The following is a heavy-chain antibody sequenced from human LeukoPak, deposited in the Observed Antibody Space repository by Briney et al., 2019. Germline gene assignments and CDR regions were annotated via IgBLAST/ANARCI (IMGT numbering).Heavy chain of an antibody. Sequence: SETLSLTCGVYGGSLSGYYWSWIRQPPEKGLEWIGEINHSGSTNYNPSLKSRVTISVDTSKNQFSLKLSSVTAADTAVYYCARRITIFGVVKGYDYWGQGTLVTVSS. J-gene: IGHJ4*02. CDR2: INHSGST. D-gene: IGHD3-3*01. CDR3: ARRITIFGVVKGYDY. CDR1: GGSLSGYY. V-gene: IGHV4-34*01.